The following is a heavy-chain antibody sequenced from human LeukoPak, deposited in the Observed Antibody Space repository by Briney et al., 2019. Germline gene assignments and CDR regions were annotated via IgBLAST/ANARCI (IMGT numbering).Heavy chain of an antibody. V-gene: IGHV3-74*01. CDR2: INSDGSST. D-gene: IGHD3-22*01. Sequence: PGGSLRLSCAASGFTFDDYTMHWVRQAPGKGLVWVSRINSDGSSTGYADSVKGRFTISRDNAKNTLYLQMNSLRAEDTAVYYCARATSGFFDYWGQGTLVTVSS. CDR1: GFTFDDYT. J-gene: IGHJ4*02. CDR3: ARATSGFFDY.